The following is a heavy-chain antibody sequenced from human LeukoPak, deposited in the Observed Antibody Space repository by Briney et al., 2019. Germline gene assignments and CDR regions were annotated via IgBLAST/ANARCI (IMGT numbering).Heavy chain of an antibody. CDR2: IKKDGSEK. V-gene: IGHV3-7*01. CDR3: AREASHDAFDI. Sequence: GGSLRLSCAASGFTFSSYWMSWVRQAPGKGLEWVANIKKDGSEKYYVDSVKGRFTISRDNAKNSLYLQMNGLRAEDTAVYYCAREASHDAFDIWGQGTMVTVSS. J-gene: IGHJ3*02. CDR1: GFTFSSYW.